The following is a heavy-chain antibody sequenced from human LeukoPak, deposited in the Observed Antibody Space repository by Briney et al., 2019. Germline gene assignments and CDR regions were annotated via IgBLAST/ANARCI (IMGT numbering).Heavy chain of an antibody. CDR1: GFTFSSYP. CDR2: ISYDGSNK. V-gene: IGHV3-30-3*01. Sequence: GGSLRLSCAASGFTFSSYPMHWVRQAPGKGLEWVSFISYDGSNKNYADSVKGRFTMSRDNPKNTLYLQMNSLRAEDTAVYYCARDFGSGSYYTYYIAYWGQGTLVTVSS. D-gene: IGHD3-10*01. CDR3: ARDFGSGSYYTYYIAY. J-gene: IGHJ4*02.